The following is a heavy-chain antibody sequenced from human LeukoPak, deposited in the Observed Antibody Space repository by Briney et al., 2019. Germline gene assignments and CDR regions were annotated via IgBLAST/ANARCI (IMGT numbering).Heavy chain of an antibody. V-gene: IGHV3-33*01. CDR1: GFTFSSYG. Sequence: PGGSLRLSGAASGFTFSSYGLHWVRQAPGKGLEWVEVIWYDGSNKYYADSVKGRFTISRDNSKNTLYLQMNSLRAEDTAVYYCARGSGSSQYYFDYWGQGTLVTVSS. D-gene: IGHD3-10*01. J-gene: IGHJ4*02. CDR3: ARGSGSSQYYFDY. CDR2: IWYDGSNK.